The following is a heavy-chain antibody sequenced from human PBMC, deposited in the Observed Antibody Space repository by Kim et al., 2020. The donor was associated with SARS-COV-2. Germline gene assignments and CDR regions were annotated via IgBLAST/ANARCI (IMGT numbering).Heavy chain of an antibody. CDR1: GYTFTTYW. Sequence: GESLKISCKVSGYTFTTYWIGWVRQRPGKGLEWMGVIHPSDSDTRYSPSFQGQVTISADKSFSTAYLQWSSLRASDTAIYYCARHESHDFGQGGFQHWGQGTLVTVSS. CDR2: IHPSDSDT. V-gene: IGHV5-51*01. CDR3: ARHESHDFGQGGFQH. D-gene: IGHD3-3*01. J-gene: IGHJ1*01.